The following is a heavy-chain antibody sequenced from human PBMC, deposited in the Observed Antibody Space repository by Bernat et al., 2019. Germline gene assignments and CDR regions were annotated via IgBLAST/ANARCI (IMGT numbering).Heavy chain of an antibody. CDR3: AKDLGYCSSTSCRTRLNWFDP. J-gene: IGHJ5*02. CDR2: ISYDGSNK. Sequence: QVQLVESGGGVVQPGRSLRLSCAASGFTFSSYGMHWVRQAPGKGLEWVAVISYDGSNKYYADSVKGRFTISRDNSKNTLYLQMNSLRAEDTAVYYCAKDLGYCSSTSCRTRLNWFDPWGQGTLVTVSS. D-gene: IGHD2-2*01. CDR1: GFTFSSYG. V-gene: IGHV3-30*18.